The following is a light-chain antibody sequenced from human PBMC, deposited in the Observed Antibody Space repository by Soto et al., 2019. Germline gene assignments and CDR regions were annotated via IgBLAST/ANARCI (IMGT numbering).Light chain of an antibody. J-gene: IGKJ4*01. CDR1: QSVSSY. Sequence: EIVLTQSPATLSLSPGERATLSCRASQSVSSYLAWYQQKPGQAPRLLIYDASNRATGIPARFSGSGSGTDFTLTISSLEPEDFAVYYCHQYGNLPLTFGGGTKVDIK. CDR3: HQYGNLPLT. V-gene: IGKV3-11*01. CDR2: DAS.